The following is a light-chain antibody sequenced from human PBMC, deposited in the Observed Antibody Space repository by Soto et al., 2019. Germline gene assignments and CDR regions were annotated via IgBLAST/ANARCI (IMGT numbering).Light chain of an antibody. J-gene: IGKJ4*01. CDR3: QQSYSTPPT. Sequence: DIQMTQSPSSLSASVGDRVTITCRASQSISNSLNWYQQKPGKAPDLLIYTTSSLQSGVPSRLSGSGSGTDFTLTISSLHTEDFATYYCQQSYSTPPTFGGGTNVEI. CDR1: QSISNS. V-gene: IGKV1-39*01. CDR2: TTS.